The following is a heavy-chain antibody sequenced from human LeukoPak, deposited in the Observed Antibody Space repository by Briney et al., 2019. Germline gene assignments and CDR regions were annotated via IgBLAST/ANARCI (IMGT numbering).Heavy chain of an antibody. CDR3: ASMLEHPSGY. J-gene: IGHJ4*02. CDR1: GGTFSSYA. V-gene: IGHV1-69*04. CDR2: IIPILGIA. Sequence: GASVKVSCKASGGTFSSYAISWVRQAPGQGLEWMGRIIPILGIANYAQKFQGRVTITADKSTSTASMELSSLRSEDTAVYYCASMLEHPSGYWGQGTLVTVSS. D-gene: IGHD1/OR15-1a*01.